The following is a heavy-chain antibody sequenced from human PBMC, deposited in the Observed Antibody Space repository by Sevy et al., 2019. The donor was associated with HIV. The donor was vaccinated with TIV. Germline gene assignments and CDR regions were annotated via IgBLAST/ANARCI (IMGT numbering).Heavy chain of an antibody. D-gene: IGHD3-10*01. V-gene: IGHV3-23*01. CDR2: ISGSGGST. CDR1: GFTFSSYA. CDR3: AKVVRDYCGSGSYYWFDY. Sequence: GESLKISCAASGFTFSSYAMSWVRQAPGKGLEWVSAISGSGGSTYYADSVKGRFTISRDNSKNTLYLQMNSLRAEDKAVYYCAKVVRDYCGSGSYYWFDYWGQGTLVTVSS. J-gene: IGHJ4*02.